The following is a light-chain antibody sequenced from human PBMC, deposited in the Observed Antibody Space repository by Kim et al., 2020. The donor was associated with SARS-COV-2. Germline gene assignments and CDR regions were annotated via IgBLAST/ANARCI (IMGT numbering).Light chain of an antibody. CDR1: QYITNTY. CDR2: QAS. Sequence: SPGESVTLTCRASQYITNTYLAWYQQKPGRAPRLLICQASTRAVGIPDRFSGSGSGTDFILTISRLEPEDFAVYYCQQYGNSPQNFGQGTKVDIK. V-gene: IGKV3-20*01. J-gene: IGKJ2*01. CDR3: QQYGNSPQN.